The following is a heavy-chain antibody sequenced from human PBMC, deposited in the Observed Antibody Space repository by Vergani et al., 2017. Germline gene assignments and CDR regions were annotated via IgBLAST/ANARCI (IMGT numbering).Heavy chain of an antibody. J-gene: IGHJ6*03. CDR2: ISGRSSYV. CDR1: GLTLSSYG. V-gene: IGHV3-NL1*01. Sequence: VQLLESGGGLAQPGGSLRLSCSASGLTLSSYGVHWVRQAPGSGLEWVASISGRSSYVNYAVSVKGRFTISRDNSKNTLYLQMNSLRAEDTAVYYCARSESHYYYYMDVWGKGTTVTVSS. CDR3: ARSESHYYYYMDV.